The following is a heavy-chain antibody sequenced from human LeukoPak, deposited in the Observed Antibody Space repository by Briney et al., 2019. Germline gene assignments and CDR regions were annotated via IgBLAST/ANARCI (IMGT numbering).Heavy chain of an antibody. CDR1: EFTFSNYA. Sequence: PGGSLRLSCAASEFTFSNYAMSWVRQAPGKGLEWVSAISGSGGSTHFADSVKGRFTISRDNSKNTLYLQMNSLRAEDTAVYYCAKGQRSTYYESNGPNDAFDIWGQGTMVTVSS. V-gene: IGHV3-23*01. D-gene: IGHD3-22*01. CDR3: AKGQRSTYYESNGPNDAFDI. CDR2: ISGSGGST. J-gene: IGHJ3*02.